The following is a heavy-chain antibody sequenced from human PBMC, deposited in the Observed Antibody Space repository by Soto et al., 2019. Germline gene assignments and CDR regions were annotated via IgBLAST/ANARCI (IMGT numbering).Heavy chain of an antibody. J-gene: IGHJ5*02. CDR2: INSNGDHI. V-gene: IGHV3-21*01. CDR1: GFMFSAYT. D-gene: IGHD3-10*01. CDR3: ATPYYYNP. Sequence: GGSLRLSCAASGFMFSAYTMSWVRQAPGKGLEWLSSINSNGDHIDYADSVRGRFTVSRDNARKSLHLQMDSLGAEDTGVYYCATPYYYNPWGPGTLVTVSS.